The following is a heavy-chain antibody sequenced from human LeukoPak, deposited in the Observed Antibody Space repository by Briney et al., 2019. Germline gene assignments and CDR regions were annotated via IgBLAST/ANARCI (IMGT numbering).Heavy chain of an antibody. V-gene: IGHV3-15*01. J-gene: IGHJ1*01. Sequence: GGSLRLSCAASGFTFTNAWMTWVRQAPGKGLEWIGRIKSKGDGETTDYAAPVKGRFFMSRDDAEATFYLQMNSPQADDTAVYYCATDLGLTMIRGVIVHWGQGALVTVSS. CDR1: GFTFTNAW. D-gene: IGHD3-10*01. CDR3: ATDLGLTMIRGVIVH. CDR2: IKSKGDGETT.